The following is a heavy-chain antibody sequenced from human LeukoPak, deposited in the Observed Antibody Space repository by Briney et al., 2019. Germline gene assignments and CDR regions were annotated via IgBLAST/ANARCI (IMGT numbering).Heavy chain of an antibody. V-gene: IGHV3-21*01. CDR3: ARGEQWELRN. Sequence: GGSLRLSCAASGFTFSSYSMNWVRQAPGKGLEWVSSISSSSRYIYYADSVKGRFTISRDNAKNSLYLQMNSLRAEDTAVYYCARGEQWELRNWGQGTLVTVSS. D-gene: IGHD1-26*01. J-gene: IGHJ4*02. CDR2: ISSSSRYI. CDR1: GFTFSSYS.